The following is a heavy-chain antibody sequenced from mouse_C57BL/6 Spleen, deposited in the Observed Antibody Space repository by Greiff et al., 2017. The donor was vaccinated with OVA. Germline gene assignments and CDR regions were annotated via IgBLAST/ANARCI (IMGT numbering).Heavy chain of an antibody. CDR3: TRDKTMVTTEENWYFDV. CDR2: ISSGGDYT. Sequence: EVHLVESGEGLVKPGGSLKLSCAASGFTFSSYAMSWVRQTPEKRLEWVAYISSGGDYTYYADTVKGRFTISRDNARNTLYLQMSSLKSEYTAMYYCTRDKTMVTTEENWYFDVWGTGTTVTVSS. J-gene: IGHJ1*03. CDR1: GFTFSSYA. V-gene: IGHV5-9-1*02. D-gene: IGHD2-2*01.